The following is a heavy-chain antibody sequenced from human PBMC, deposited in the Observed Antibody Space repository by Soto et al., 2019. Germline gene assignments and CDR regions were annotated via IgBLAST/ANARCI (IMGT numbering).Heavy chain of an antibody. D-gene: IGHD1-1*01. CDR1: GYSFSNHL. J-gene: IGHJ4*02. CDR2: ITTHTGHT. V-gene: IGHV1-18*01. CDR3: ARDIHIGTPHYFDN. Sequence: ASVKVSCKTSGYSFSNHLINGVRQSPGQGLEWMGCITTHTGHTMVAQKFQGRLTLTTDTATDTAFMELMSLRSDDTAMYFCARDIHIGTPHYFDNWGQGTPVTVSS.